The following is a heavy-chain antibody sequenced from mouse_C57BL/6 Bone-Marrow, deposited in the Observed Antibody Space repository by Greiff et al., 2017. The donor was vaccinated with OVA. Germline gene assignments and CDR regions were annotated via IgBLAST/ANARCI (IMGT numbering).Heavy chain of an antibody. CDR1: GYTFTSYG. CDR2: IYPRSGNT. V-gene: IGHV1-81*01. Sequence: VKLQESGAELARPGASVKLSCKASGYTFTSYGISWVKQRTGQGLEWIGEIYPRSGNTYYNEKFKGKATLTADKSSSTAYMELRSLTSEDSAVYFCARKDLYYYGSSPAWFAYWGQGTLVTVSA. CDR3: ARKDLYYYGSSPAWFAY. J-gene: IGHJ3*01. D-gene: IGHD1-1*01.